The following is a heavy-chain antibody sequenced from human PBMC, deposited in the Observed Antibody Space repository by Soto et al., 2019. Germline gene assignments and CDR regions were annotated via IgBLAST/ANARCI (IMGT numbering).Heavy chain of an antibody. CDR1: GGTFSSYA. Sequence: VASVKVSCKASGGTFSSYAISWVRQAPGQGLEWMGGIIPIFGTANYAQKFQGRVTITADESTSTAYMELSSLRSEDTAVYYCARESEDIVVVPAVWYYGMDVWGQGTTVTVSS. CDR2: IIPIFGTA. J-gene: IGHJ6*02. V-gene: IGHV1-69*13. D-gene: IGHD2-2*01. CDR3: ARESEDIVVVPAVWYYGMDV.